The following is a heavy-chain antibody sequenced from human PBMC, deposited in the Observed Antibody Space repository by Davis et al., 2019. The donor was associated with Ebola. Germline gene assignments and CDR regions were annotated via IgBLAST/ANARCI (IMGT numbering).Heavy chain of an antibody. CDR3: ANGYLNWIDS. CDR2: MYISGNS. CDR1: GFTFSSYD. V-gene: IGHV4-4*07. D-gene: IGHD2-2*03. J-gene: IGHJ5*01. Sequence: ESLKISCAASGFTFSSYDMNWIRQPAGKGLEWIGHMYISGNSDYNPSLKSRVTLSLDTSRNQFSLKLKSVTATDTAVYFCANGYLNWIDSWGQGTLVTVSS.